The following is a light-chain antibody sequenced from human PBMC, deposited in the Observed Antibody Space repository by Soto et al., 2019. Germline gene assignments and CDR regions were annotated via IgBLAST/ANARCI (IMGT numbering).Light chain of an antibody. CDR2: DAI. Sequence: DIRMTQSPSSVSASVGDTVTITCQASQDISQYLNWYQQKPGKAPKLIISDAITLDKGVPSRFSGSGSGKDFTFIITTLQPEDIATYFCLQYDDLPFTFGPGTKVDL. J-gene: IGKJ3*01. CDR1: QDISQY. V-gene: IGKV1-33*01. CDR3: LQYDDLPFT.